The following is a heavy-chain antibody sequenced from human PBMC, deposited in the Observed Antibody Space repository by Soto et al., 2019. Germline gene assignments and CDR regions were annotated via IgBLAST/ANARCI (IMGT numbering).Heavy chain of an antibody. CDR2: TYYRSKWYN. D-gene: IGHD5-12*01. CDR1: GDSVSSNSAA. V-gene: IGHV6-1*01. J-gene: IGHJ6*02. CDR3: AGGDGYNYPYYYGMDV. Sequence: LSLTCAISGDSVSSNSAAWNWIRQSPSRGLEWLGRTYYRSKWYNDYAVSVKSRITINPDTSKNQFSLQLNSVTPEDTAVYYCAGGDGYNYPYYYGMDVWGQGTTVTVSS.